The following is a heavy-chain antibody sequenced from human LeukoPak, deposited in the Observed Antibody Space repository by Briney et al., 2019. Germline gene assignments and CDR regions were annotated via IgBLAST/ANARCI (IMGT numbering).Heavy chain of an antibody. J-gene: IGHJ5*02. Sequence: PSETPSLTCVVPVVSLSVYYWGWIRHTPGKGLEWIGEINHSGKTNYNPSLKSRVTISADTSNNQFSLEQRSVTAADTAVDYCARAYYSTSWFPHWGQGALVTVSS. CDR2: INHSGKT. D-gene: IGHD3-10*01. V-gene: IGHV4-34*01. CDR1: VVSLSVYY. CDR3: ARAYYSTSWFPH.